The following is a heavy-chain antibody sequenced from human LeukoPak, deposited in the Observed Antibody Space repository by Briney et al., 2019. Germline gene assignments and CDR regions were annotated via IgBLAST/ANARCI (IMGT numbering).Heavy chain of an antibody. CDR2: ISSSGIYT. Sequence: GGSLTLSCAVSGFTFSDYYMSWIRRAPGKGLEWVSYISSSGIYTNYADSVKGRFTISRGSAKNSLYLQMNSLGAEDTAVYYCARVSYYDDASGIAFWGQGTLVTVSS. V-gene: IGHV3-11*05. CDR1: GFTFSDYY. D-gene: IGHD3-16*01. CDR3: ARVSYYDDASGIAF. J-gene: IGHJ4*02.